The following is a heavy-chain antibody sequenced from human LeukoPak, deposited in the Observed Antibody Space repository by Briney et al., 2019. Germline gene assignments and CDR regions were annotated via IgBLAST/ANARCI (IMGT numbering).Heavy chain of an antibody. V-gene: IGHV3-30-3*01. J-gene: IGHJ6*02. Sequence: GGSLTLSCAASGFTFSSYAMHWVRQAPGKGLEWVAVISYDGSNKYYADSVKGRFTISRDNSKNTLYLQMNSQRAEDTAVYYCARGYCSSTSCSYMDVWGQGTTVTVSS. CDR2: ISYDGSNK. CDR1: GFTFSSYA. CDR3: ARGYCSSTSCSYMDV. D-gene: IGHD2-2*01.